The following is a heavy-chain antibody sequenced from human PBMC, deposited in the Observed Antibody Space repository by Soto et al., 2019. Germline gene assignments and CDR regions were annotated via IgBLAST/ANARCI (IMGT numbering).Heavy chain of an antibody. CDR1: GGSISSGGYS. V-gene: IGHV4-30-2*01. J-gene: IGHJ4*02. CDR3: ATRTFGSNAFFDT. Sequence: VSGGSISSGGYSWSWIRQPPGKGLEWIGYIYHSGSTYYNPSLKSRVTISVDRSKNQFSLNLSSVTAADTAVYYCATRTFGSNAFFDTWGQGALVTVSS. CDR2: IYHSGST. D-gene: IGHD1-1*01.